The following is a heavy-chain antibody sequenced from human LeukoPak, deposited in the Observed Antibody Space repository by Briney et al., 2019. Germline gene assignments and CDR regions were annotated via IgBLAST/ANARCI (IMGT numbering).Heavy chain of an antibody. Sequence: SVKVSCKASGGTFSSYAISWVRQAPGQGLEWMGGIIPTFGTANYAQKFQGRVTITADESTSTAYMELSSLRSEDTAVYYCARDRQMLGIDYWGQGTLVAVSS. CDR2: IIPTFGTA. J-gene: IGHJ4*02. D-gene: IGHD7-27*01. CDR1: GGTFSSYA. CDR3: ARDRQMLGIDY. V-gene: IGHV1-69*13.